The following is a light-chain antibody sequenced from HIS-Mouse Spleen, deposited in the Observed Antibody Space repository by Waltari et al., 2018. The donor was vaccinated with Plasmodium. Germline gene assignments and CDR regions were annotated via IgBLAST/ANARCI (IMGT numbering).Light chain of an antibody. CDR1: ALPQHY. CDR2: KDS. J-gene: IGLJ2*01. Sequence: SYELTPPPSVSVSPGQTARITCPGDALPQHYAYLYQQKPGQAPVLVIYKDSERPSGIPERVSGSSSGTTVTLTISGGQAEDEADYYCQSADSSGTYRVFGGGTKLTVL. V-gene: IGLV3-25*03. CDR3: QSADSSGTYRV.